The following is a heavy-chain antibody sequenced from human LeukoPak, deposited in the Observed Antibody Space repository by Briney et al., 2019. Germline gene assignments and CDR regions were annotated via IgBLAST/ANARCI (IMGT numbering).Heavy chain of an antibody. CDR3: AKDGGIYYGDYNYFDY. Sequence: GGSLRLSCAASGFTFSSYSMNWVRQAPGKGLEWVSSISSSSSYIYYADSVKGRFTISRDNSKNTLYLQMNSLRAEDTAVYYCAKDGGIYYGDYNYFDYWGQGTLVTVSS. D-gene: IGHD4-17*01. CDR1: GFTFSSYS. J-gene: IGHJ4*02. CDR2: ISSSSSYI. V-gene: IGHV3-21*04.